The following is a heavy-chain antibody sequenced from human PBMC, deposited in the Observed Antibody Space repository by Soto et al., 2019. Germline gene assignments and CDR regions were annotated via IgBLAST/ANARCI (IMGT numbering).Heavy chain of an antibody. J-gene: IGHJ6*02. Sequence: SQTLSLTCAISGDSVSTNIAAWSWIRQSPSRGLEWLGRTLYRSSKWYNEYAVSVKSRMTINPDTSKNQFSLQLNSVTPEDTAVYYCARDASPTLNYPHGMDFWGQGTAVTVSS. V-gene: IGHV6-1*01. CDR3: ARDASPTLNYPHGMDF. D-gene: IGHD1-7*01. CDR2: TLYRSSKWYN. CDR1: GDSVSTNIAA.